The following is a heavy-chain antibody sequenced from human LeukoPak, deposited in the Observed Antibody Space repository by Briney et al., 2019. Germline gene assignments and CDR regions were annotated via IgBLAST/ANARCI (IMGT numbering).Heavy chain of an antibody. V-gene: IGHV3-23*01. Sequence: GGSLRLSCAASGFTFSSYAMSWVRQAPGKGLEWVSAISGSGGSTYYADSVKGRFTISRDNSKNTLYLQMNSLRAEDTAVYYCAKDLPRHNHHVEGPFDYWGQGTLVTVSS. D-gene: IGHD1-1*01. CDR2: ISGSGGST. CDR3: AKDLPRHNHHVEGPFDY. J-gene: IGHJ4*02. CDR1: GFTFSSYA.